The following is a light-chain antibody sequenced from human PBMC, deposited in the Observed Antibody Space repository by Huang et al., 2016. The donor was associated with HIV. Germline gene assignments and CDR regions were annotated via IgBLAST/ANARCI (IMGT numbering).Light chain of an antibody. J-gene: IGKJ4*01. V-gene: IGKV3-15*01. CDR2: GAS. Sequence: EIVMTQSPATLSVSPGERATLSCRASQSVSNNVAWYQQKPGQAPRLLIDGASTRAAGIPARCSGRGSGTEFTLDISSLQSEDFALYYCQQYNNRPPAFGGGTKVEIK. CDR3: QQYNNRPPA. CDR1: QSVSNN.